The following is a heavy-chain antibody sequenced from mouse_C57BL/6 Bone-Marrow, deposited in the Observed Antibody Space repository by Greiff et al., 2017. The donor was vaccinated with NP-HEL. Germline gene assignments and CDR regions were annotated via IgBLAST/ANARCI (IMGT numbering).Heavy chain of an antibody. D-gene: IGHD1-1*01. CDR3: ARPRYYYGSSWAY. V-gene: IGHV5-9*01. J-gene: IGHJ3*01. CDR1: GFTFSSYT. CDR2: ISGGGGNT. Sequence: EVQRVESGGGLVKPGGSLKLSCAASGFTFSSYTMSWVRQTPEKRLEWVATISGGGGNTYYPDSVKGRFTISRDNAKNTLYLQMSSLRSEDTALYYCARPRYYYGSSWAYWGQGTLVTVSA.